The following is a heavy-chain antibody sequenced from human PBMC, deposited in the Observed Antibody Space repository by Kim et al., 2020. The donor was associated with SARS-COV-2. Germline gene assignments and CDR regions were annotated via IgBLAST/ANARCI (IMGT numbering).Heavy chain of an antibody. CDR1: GGSFSGYY. V-gene: IGHV4-34*01. Sequence: SETLSLTCAVYGGSFSGYYWSWIRQPPGKGLEWIGEINHSGSTNYNPSLKSRVTISVDTSKNQFSLKLSSVTAADTAVYYCARGGQWLVYNWFDPWGQGTLVTVSS. CDR2: INHSGST. J-gene: IGHJ5*02. CDR3: ARGGQWLVYNWFDP. D-gene: IGHD6-19*01.